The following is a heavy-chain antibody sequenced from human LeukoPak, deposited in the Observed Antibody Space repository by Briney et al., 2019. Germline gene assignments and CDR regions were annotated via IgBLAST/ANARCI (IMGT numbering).Heavy chain of an antibody. J-gene: IGHJ4*02. CDR1: GYTFTGYY. V-gene: IGHV1-2*02. Sequence: ASVKVSCKASGYTFTGYYMHWVRPAPGQGLEWMGWINPNSGGTNYAQKFQGRVTMTRDTSISTAYMELSRLRSDDTAVYYCAIPRGYSYGFEGVFDYWGQGTLVTVSS. CDR3: AIPRGYSYGFEGVFDY. CDR2: INPNSGGT. D-gene: IGHD5-18*01.